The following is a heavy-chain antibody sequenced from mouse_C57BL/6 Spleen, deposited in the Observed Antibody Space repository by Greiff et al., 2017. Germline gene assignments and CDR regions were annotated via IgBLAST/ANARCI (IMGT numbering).Heavy chain of an antibody. CDR1: GYTFTSYW. V-gene: IGHV1-64*01. J-gene: IGHJ4*01. D-gene: IGHD1-1*01. CDR3: ARDYGSSYAMDY. Sequence: QVQLQQPGAELVKPGASVQLSCKASGYTFTSYWMHWVKQRPGQGLEWIGMIHPNSGSTNYNEKFKSKATLTVDKSSSTAYMQISSLTSEDSAVYYCARDYGSSYAMDYWGQGTSVTVSS. CDR2: IHPNSGST.